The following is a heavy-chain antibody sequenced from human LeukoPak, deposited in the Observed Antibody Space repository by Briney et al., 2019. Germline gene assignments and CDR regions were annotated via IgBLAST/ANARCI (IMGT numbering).Heavy chain of an antibody. V-gene: IGHV3-66*01. CDR3: ARVPSILMFDY. Sequence: PGGSLRLSCAASGFTVSSNYMSWVRQAPGKGLEWVSVIYSGGSTYYADSVKGRFTISWDNAKNSLYLQMNSLRAEDTAVYYCARVPSILMFDYWGQGILVTVSS. CDR2: IYSGGST. CDR1: GFTVSSNY. J-gene: IGHJ4*02.